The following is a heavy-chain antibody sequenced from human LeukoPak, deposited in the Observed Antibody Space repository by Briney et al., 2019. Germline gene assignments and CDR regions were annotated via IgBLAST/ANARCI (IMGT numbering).Heavy chain of an antibody. J-gene: IGHJ4*02. D-gene: IGHD3-22*01. CDR3: AKGANYDSSGYYSQYYFDY. Sequence: GGSLRLSCAASGFTFSSYSINWVRQAPGKGLEWVSAISGSGGSTYYADSVKGRFTISRDNSKNTLYLQMNSLRAEDTAVYYCAKGANYDSSGYYSQYYFDYWGQGTLVTVSP. V-gene: IGHV3-23*01. CDR1: GFTFSSYS. CDR2: ISGSGGST.